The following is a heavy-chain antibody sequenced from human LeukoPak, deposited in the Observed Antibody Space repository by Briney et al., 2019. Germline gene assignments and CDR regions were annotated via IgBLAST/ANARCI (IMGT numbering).Heavy chain of an antibody. V-gene: IGHV3-23*01. CDR1: GFTFSSYA. CDR3: AKERLPVADDYYYYGMDV. J-gene: IGHJ6*02. CDR2: ISGSGGST. Sequence: GGSLRLSCAAPGFTFSSYAMSWVRQAPGKGLEWVSAISGSGGSTYYADSAKGRFTISRDNSKNTLYLQMNSLRAEDTAVYYCAKERLPVADDYYYYGMDVWGQGTTVTVSS. D-gene: IGHD6-19*01.